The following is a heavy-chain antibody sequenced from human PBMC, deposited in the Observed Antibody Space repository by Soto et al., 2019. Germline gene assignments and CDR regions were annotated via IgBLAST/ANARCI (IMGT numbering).Heavy chain of an antibody. CDR3: AGAGWEQLVHYYGMAV. Sequence: QVQLVQSGAEVTKPGSSVKVSCKASGGTFSSYAISWVRQAPGQGLEWMGGLIPIFGTANYAQKFQGRVTSTADESTSTAYMELSSLRSDDTAVYYCAGAGWEQLVHYYGMAVWGQGTTVTVSS. CDR1: GGTFSSYA. V-gene: IGHV1-69*12. D-gene: IGHD6-6*01. J-gene: IGHJ6*02. CDR2: LIPIFGTA.